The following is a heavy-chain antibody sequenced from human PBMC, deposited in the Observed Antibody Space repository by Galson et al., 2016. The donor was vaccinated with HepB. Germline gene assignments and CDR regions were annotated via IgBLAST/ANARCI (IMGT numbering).Heavy chain of an antibody. V-gene: IGHV4-31*03. CDR3: SRVVESHDSNYYYYGDYFDI. J-gene: IGHJ4*02. Sequence: TLSLTCTVSGASISSGGYYWGWIRQHPGKGLEWIGYIYYSGNTYYSPSLKSRVTISIDTSKNQFSLTLSSVTAADTAVYYCSRVVESHDSNYYYYGDYFDIWGQGSLVTVSS. D-gene: IGHD3-22*01. CDR2: IYYSGNT. CDR1: GASISSGGYY.